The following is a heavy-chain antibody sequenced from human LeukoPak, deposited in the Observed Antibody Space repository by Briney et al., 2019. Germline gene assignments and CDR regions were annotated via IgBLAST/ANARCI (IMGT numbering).Heavy chain of an antibody. J-gene: IGHJ5*02. D-gene: IGHD3-22*01. Sequence: GGSLRLSCAASGFTFSSYAMSWVRQAPGKGLEWVSGLTGSGGNTYYADSVKGRFTISRDNSKNSLYLQMNSLRAEDTALYYCAKDRAYDSSGPFDPWGQGNLVTVSS. CDR1: GFTFSSYA. V-gene: IGHV3-23*01. CDR2: LTGSGGNT. CDR3: AKDRAYDSSGPFDP.